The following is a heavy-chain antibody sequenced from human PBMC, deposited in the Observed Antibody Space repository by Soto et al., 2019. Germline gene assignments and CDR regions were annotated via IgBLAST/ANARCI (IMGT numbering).Heavy chain of an antibody. Sequence: GGSLRPSGAASGFTFSSYAMSWVRQAPGKGLEWVAVISADGNNKYYADSVKGRFTISRDNSKNTLYLQMNSLRAEDTAVYYCARDLLGSLDYWGLGALVTVSS. D-gene: IGHD2-8*02. CDR2: ISADGNNK. J-gene: IGHJ4*02. CDR1: GFTFSSYA. V-gene: IGHV3-30-3*01. CDR3: ARDLLGSLDY.